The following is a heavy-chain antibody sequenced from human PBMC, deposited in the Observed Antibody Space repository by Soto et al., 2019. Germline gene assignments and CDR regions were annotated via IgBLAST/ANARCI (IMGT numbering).Heavy chain of an antibody. V-gene: IGHV3-72*01. CDR2: TRNKANSYTT. Sequence: EVQLVESGGGLVQPGGSLRLSCAASGFTFSDHYMDWVRQAPGKGLEWVGRTRNKANSYTTEYAASVKGRFTISRDDSTNSLYLQMNSLKTEDTAVYYCARGGYGEIDYWGQGTLVTVSS. J-gene: IGHJ4*02. CDR3: ARGGYGEIDY. D-gene: IGHD4-17*01. CDR1: GFTFSDHY.